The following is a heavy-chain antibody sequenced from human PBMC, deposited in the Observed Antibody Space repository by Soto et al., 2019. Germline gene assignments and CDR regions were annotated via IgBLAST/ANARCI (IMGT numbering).Heavy chain of an antibody. D-gene: IGHD6-19*01. CDR2: ISWNSGSI. CDR3: AKESNSDYDWDSSGWYGGNYFDY. J-gene: IGHJ4*02. Sequence: EVQLVESGGGLVQPGRSLRLSCAASGFTFDEYAMHWVRQAPGKGLEGVSGISWNSGSIGYADSVKGRFTISRDNAKNSLYLQMNSLRAEDTALYYCAKESNSDYDWDSSGWYGGNYFDYWGQGMLVIVSS. V-gene: IGHV3-9*01. CDR1: GFTFDEYA.